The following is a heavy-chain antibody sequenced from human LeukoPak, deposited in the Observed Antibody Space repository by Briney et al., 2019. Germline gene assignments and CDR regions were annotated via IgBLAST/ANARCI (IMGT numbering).Heavy chain of an antibody. CDR2: IYYSGST. V-gene: IGHV4-59*01. J-gene: IGHJ4*02. CDR3: ARNQLDCSSTSCYAGFDY. D-gene: IGHD2-2*01. CDR1: GGSISSYY. Sequence: SSETLSLTCTVSGGSISSYYWSWIRQPPGKGLEWIGYIYYSGSTNYNPSLKSRVTKSVDTSKNQFSLKLSSVTAADTAVYYCARNQLDCSSTSCYAGFDYWGQGTLVTVSS.